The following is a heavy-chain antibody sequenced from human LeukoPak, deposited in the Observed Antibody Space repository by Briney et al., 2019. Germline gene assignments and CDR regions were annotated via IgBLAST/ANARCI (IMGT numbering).Heavy chain of an antibody. Sequence: PSETLSLTSTVSGGSISSYYWSWIRQPPGKGLEWIGYIYYSGSTNYNPSLKSRVTISVDTSKNQFSLKLSSVTAGDTAMYYCARVPGSSSSWTLDYWGQGTPVTLSS. J-gene: IGHJ4*02. CDR2: IYYSGST. CDR1: GGSISSYY. CDR3: ARVPGSSSSWTLDY. V-gene: IGHV4-59*01. D-gene: IGHD6-13*01.